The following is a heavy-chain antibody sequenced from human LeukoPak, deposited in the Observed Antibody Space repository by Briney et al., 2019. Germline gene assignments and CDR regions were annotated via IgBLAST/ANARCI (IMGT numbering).Heavy chain of an antibody. J-gene: IGHJ4*02. V-gene: IGHV4-61*02. CDR2: IYTSGST. Sequence: SETLSLTCTVSGGSISSGSHYWSWIRQPAGKGLEWIGRIYTSGSTNYNPSLKSRVTISVDRSKNQFSLKLSSVTAADTAVYYCARAGTGGVYYFDYWGQGTLVTVSS. CDR1: GGSISSGSHY. CDR3: ARAGTGGVYYFDY. D-gene: IGHD3-16*01.